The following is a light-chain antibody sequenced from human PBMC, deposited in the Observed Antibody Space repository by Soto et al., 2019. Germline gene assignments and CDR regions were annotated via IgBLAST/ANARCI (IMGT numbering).Light chain of an antibody. CDR3: VLYMGSGISV. CDR2: STN. J-gene: IGLJ2*01. V-gene: IGLV8-61*01. Sequence: QAVVTQEPSFSVSPGGTVTLTCGLSSGSVSTSNYPSWYQQTPGQAPRTLIYSTNTRSSGVPDRFSGSILGNKAALTITGAQADDDSDYYCVLYMGSGISVFGGGTKVTVL. CDR1: SGSVSTSNY.